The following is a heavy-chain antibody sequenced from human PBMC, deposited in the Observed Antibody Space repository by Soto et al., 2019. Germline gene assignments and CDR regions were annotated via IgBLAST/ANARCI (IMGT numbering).Heavy chain of an antibody. J-gene: IGHJ6*02. CDR1: GGTFSSYA. CDR3: ARASLDSSGYYDYYYGMDV. Sequence: ASVKVSCKASGGTFSSYAISWVRQVPGQGLEWMGGIIPIFGTANYAQKFQGRVTITADESTSTAYMELSSLRSEDTAVYYCARASLDSSGYYDYYYGMDVWGQGTTVTVSS. D-gene: IGHD3-22*01. CDR2: IIPIFGTA. V-gene: IGHV1-69*13.